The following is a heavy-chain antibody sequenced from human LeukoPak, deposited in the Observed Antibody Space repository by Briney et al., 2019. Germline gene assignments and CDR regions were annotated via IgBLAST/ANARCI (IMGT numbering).Heavy chain of an antibody. CDR3: AKDRPSYDFWSGYYFDY. CDR1: GFTVSSNY. J-gene: IGHJ4*02. CDR2: IYSGDNT. V-gene: IGHV3-66*01. Sequence: GGSLRLSCAVSGFTVSSNYMTWVRQAPGKGLEWVSVIYSGDNTYYADSVKGRFTISRDNSKNTLYLQMNSLRAEDTAVYYCAKDRPSYDFWSGYYFDYWGQGTLVTVSS. D-gene: IGHD3-3*01.